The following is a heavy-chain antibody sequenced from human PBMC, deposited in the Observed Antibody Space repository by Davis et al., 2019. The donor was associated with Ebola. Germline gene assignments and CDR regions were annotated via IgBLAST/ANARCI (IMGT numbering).Heavy chain of an antibody. D-gene: IGHD1-1*01. CDR2: ISHSGST. J-gene: IGHJ5*02. V-gene: IGHV4-34*01. CDR3: ARTTKTHTSDWGLGYNLHDP. CDR1: GGSLSDFF. Sequence: SQTLSLTCAVSGGSLSDFFWSWIRQPPGKGLEWIGQISHSGSTVYNPSVESRVSLSVDTSKNQISLKINSVTAADTAVYYCARTTKTHTSDWGLGYNLHDPWGQGTQVTVSS.